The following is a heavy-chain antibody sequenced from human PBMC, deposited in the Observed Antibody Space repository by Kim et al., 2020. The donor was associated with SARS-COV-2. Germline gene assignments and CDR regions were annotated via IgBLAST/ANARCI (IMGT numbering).Heavy chain of an antibody. V-gene: IGHV3-30*18. CDR3: AKGQDIVVVPAAIQDWYFDL. CDR2: ISYDGSNK. CDR1: GFTFSSYG. D-gene: IGHD2-2*01. J-gene: IGHJ2*01. Sequence: GGSLRLSCSASGFTFSSYGMHWVRQAPGKGLEWVAVISYDGSNKYYADSVKGRFTISRDNSKNTLYLQMNSLRAEDTAVYYCAKGQDIVVVPAAIQDWYFDLWGRGTLVTVSS.